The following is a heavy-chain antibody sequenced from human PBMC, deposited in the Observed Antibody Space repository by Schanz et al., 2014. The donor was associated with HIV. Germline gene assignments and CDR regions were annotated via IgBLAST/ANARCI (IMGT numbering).Heavy chain of an antibody. V-gene: IGHV1-69*01. CDR3: ARSRGSGSYYPPPVY. J-gene: IGHJ4*02. CDR1: GGTFSSYA. Sequence: QVQVVQSGAEVKKPGSSVTVSCKASGGTFSSYAISWVRQAPGQGLEWMGGFIPIFGTANYAQKFQGRVTFIAAESASTAYMELSSLRSEDTAVYYCARSRGSGSYYPPPVYWGQGTLVIVSS. D-gene: IGHD3-10*01. CDR2: FIPIFGTA.